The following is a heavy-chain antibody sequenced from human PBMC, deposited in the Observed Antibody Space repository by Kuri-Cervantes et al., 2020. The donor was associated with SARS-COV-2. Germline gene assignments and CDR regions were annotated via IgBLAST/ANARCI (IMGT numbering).Heavy chain of an antibody. Sequence: GSLRLSCAVYGESLSDYYWNWIRQPPGKGLEWIGELNDSGSTHFNTGSTNYNPSLRSRVTISLDTSKNEFSLKMNSVTAADTAVYYCARLRSGTITIFGVVTKNWYFDLWGRGTLVTVSS. D-gene: IGHD3-3*01. V-gene: IGHV4-34*01. CDR2: LNDSGSTHFNTGST. J-gene: IGHJ2*01. CDR1: GESLSDYY. CDR3: ARLRSGTITIFGVVTKNWYFDL.